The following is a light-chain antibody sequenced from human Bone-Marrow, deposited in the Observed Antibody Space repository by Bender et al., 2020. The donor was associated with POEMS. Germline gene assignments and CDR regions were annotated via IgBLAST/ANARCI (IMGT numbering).Light chain of an antibody. Sequence: QSVLTQPPPASGTPGQRVTISCSGGSSNIGAHALNWYQHLPGTAPNLLIYSSHRRPSEVPDRFSGFRSGTSASLAISGLQSEDEADYYCAVWDDSLNGWVFGGGTKLTVL. V-gene: IGLV1-44*01. CDR2: SSH. CDR1: SSNIGAHA. CDR3: AVWDDSLNGWV. J-gene: IGLJ3*02.